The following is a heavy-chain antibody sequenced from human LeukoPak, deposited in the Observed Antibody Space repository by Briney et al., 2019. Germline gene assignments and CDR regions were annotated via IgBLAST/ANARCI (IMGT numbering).Heavy chain of an antibody. CDR2: IRYDGNNK. D-gene: IGHD2-2*02. J-gene: IGHJ4*02. CDR1: GFTFSSYG. CDR3: AKDLPLIVVVPAAITFDY. V-gene: IGHV3-30*02. Sequence: PGGSLRLSCAASGFTFSSYGMHWVRQAPGKGLEWVAFIRYDGNNKYYADSVKGRFTISRDNSKNTLYLQMNSLRAEDTAVYYCAKDLPLIVVVPAAITFDYWGQGTLVTVSS.